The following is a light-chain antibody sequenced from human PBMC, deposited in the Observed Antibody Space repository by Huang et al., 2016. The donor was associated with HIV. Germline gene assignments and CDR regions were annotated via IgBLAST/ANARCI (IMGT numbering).Light chain of an antibody. CDR2: DAY. CDR1: QRVSSY. V-gene: IGKV3-11*01. Sequence: EIVLTQSPATLSLSPGERATLSCRASQRVSSYLAWYQQKPGQAPRLLIYDAYNRATGIPARFSGSGSGTDFTLTISSLEPEDFAVYYCQQRSNWPPAFGQGTRLGIK. J-gene: IGKJ5*01. CDR3: QQRSNWPPA.